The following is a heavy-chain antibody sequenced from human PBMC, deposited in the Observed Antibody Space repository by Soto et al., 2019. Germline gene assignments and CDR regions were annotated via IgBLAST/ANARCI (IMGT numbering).Heavy chain of an antibody. CDR1: GYTFSNYG. CDR2: ISGYNGNT. J-gene: IGHJ5*02. V-gene: IGHV1-18*01. D-gene: IGHD6-6*01. Sequence: GASVKVSCKASGYTFSNYGISCVRQAPGQGLEWMGWISGYNGNTNYAQNLQGRVTMTTDPSTRTAYMDLRSLRSDDTAVYYCARKSSSSSWFDPWGQGTLVTVSS. CDR3: ARKSSSSSWFDP.